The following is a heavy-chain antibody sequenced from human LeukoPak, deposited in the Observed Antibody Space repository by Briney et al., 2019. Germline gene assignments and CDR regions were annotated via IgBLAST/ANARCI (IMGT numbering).Heavy chain of an antibody. Sequence: ASVKVFCKASGYTFTGYYMHWVRLATGQGHEWMGWINPNSGGTLYAQKFRDRVTMTRDTSISTAYMELSRLASDDTAVYYCARGTTAGVSSPNYWGQGTLVTVSS. CDR1: GYTFTGYY. CDR2: INPNSGGT. D-gene: IGHD6-13*01. CDR3: ARGTTAGVSSPNY. J-gene: IGHJ4*02. V-gene: IGHV1-2*02.